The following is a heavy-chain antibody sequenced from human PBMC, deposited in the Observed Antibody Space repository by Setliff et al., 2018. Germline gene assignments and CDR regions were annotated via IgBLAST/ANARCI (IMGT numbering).Heavy chain of an antibody. CDR2: ISGYNGHT. CDR1: GYTFSRNY. J-gene: IGHJ4*02. D-gene: IGHD6-19*01. Sequence: GASVKVSCKAYGYTFSRNYITWVRQAPGRGLEWMGWISGYNGHTEYAQEFQGRVTITRDTSASTAYMELSSLRSEDTAVYYCARAVAVPADFDYWGQGTLVTVSS. CDR3: ARAVAVPADFDY. V-gene: IGHV1-18*01.